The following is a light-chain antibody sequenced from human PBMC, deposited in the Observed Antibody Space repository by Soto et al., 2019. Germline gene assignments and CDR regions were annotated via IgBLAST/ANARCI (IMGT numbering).Light chain of an antibody. J-gene: IGKJ1*01. Sequence: EIVMAQSPAALSLSPDQGGTHSFRAGQRISGYLAWYQQKPGQAPRLLVYDTFNRATGIPTRFSGSVSGPDFSLTISGLEPEDSAVYYCQQRATWPTFGQGTKVDI. CDR1: QRISGY. V-gene: IGKV3-11*01. CDR2: DTF. CDR3: QQRATWPT.